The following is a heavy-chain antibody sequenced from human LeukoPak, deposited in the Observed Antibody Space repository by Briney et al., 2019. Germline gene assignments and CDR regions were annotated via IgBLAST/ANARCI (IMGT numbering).Heavy chain of an antibody. J-gene: IGHJ3*02. CDR1: GGSISSYY. CDR3: ARHESSYYYDSSGSYDAFDI. D-gene: IGHD3-22*01. V-gene: IGHV4-59*08. Sequence: PSETLSLTCTVSGGSISSYYWSWIRQPPGEGLEWIGYIYYSGSTNYNPSLKSRVTISVDTSKNQFSLKLSSVTAADTAVYYCARHESSYYYDSSGSYDAFDIWGQGTMVTVSS. CDR2: IYYSGST.